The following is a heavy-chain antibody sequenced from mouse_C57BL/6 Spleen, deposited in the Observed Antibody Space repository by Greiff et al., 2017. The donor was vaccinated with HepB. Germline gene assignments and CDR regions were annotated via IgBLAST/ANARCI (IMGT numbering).Heavy chain of an antibody. Sequence: VKVEESGPGLVQPSQSLSITCTVSGFSLTSYGVHWVRQSPGKGLEWLGVIWRGGSTDYNAAFMSRLSITKDNSKSQVFFKMNSLQADDTAIYYCAKSRYYYGSSYSIAYWGQGTLVTVSA. CDR3: AKSRYYYGSSYSIAY. D-gene: IGHD1-1*01. J-gene: IGHJ3*01. CDR2: IWRGGST. V-gene: IGHV2-5*01. CDR1: GFSLTSYG.